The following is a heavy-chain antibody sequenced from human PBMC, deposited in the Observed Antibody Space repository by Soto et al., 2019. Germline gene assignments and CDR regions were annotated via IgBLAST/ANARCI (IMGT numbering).Heavy chain of an antibody. CDR2: IIPIFGTA. V-gene: IGHV1-69*06. CDR3: ARDLGMATITSPYFDY. CDR1: GGTFSSYA. D-gene: IGHD5-12*01. J-gene: IGHJ4*02. Sequence: QVQLVQSGAEVKKPGSSVKVSCKASGGTFSSYAISWVRQAPGQGLEWMGGIIPIFGTANYAQKFQGRVTITADKSTSTAYMELSSLGSEDTAVYYCARDLGMATITSPYFDYWGQGTLVTVSS.